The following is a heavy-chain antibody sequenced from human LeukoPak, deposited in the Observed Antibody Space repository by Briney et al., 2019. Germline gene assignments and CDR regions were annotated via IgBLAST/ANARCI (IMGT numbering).Heavy chain of an antibody. CDR3: VRSSGGNRRYYFDY. J-gene: IGHJ4*02. D-gene: IGHD2-15*01. Sequence: GGYLRLSCAASGFTFSSYAMHWVRQAPGKGLEWVAVISYDGSNKYYADSVKGRFTISRDNSKNTLYLQMNSLRAEDTAVYYCVRSSGGNRRYYFDYWGQGTLVTVSS. CDR2: ISYDGSNK. CDR1: GFTFSSYA. V-gene: IGHV3-30*04.